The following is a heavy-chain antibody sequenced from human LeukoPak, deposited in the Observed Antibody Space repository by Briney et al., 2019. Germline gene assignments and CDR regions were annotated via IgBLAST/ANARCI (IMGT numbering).Heavy chain of an antibody. CDR1: GFTFSSYW. CDR2: INSDGSST. J-gene: IGHJ6*03. CDR3: AGDHRGSGSRYYYYYMDV. D-gene: IGHD3-10*01. Sequence: PGGSLRLSCAASGFTFSSYWMHWVRQAPGKGLVWVSRINSDGSSTSYADSVKGRFTISRDNAKNTLYLQMNSLRAEDTAVYYCAGDHRGSGSRYYYYYMDVWGKGTTVTISS. V-gene: IGHV3-74*01.